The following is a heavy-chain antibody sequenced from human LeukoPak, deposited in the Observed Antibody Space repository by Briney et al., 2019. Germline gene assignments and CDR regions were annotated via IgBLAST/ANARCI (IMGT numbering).Heavy chain of an antibody. CDR1: GYSFTGHY. Sequence: GASVKVSCKASGYSFTGHYMHWVRQAPGQGLEWMGWINPKSGGTNYAQKFQGRVTMTRDTSISTAYMELSSLRSDDTAVYYCARETTYYYYYYMDVWSKGTTVTVSS. CDR2: INPKSGGT. V-gene: IGHV1-2*02. J-gene: IGHJ6*03. CDR3: ARETTYYYYYYMDV. D-gene: IGHD1-14*01.